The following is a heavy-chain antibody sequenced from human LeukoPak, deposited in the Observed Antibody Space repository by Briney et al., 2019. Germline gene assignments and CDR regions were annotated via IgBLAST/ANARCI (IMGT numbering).Heavy chain of an antibody. CDR2: ISSSSSYI. CDR1: GFTFSSYS. CDR3: ARDHYHDSSGYGLSYYYGMDV. D-gene: IGHD3-22*01. J-gene: IGHJ6*02. V-gene: IGHV3-21*01. Sequence: GSLRLSCAASGFTFSSYSMNWVRQAPGKGLEWVSSISSSSSYIYYADSVKGRFTISRDNAKNSLYLQMNSLRAEDTAVYYCARDHYHDSSGYGLSYYYGMDVWGQGTTVTVSS.